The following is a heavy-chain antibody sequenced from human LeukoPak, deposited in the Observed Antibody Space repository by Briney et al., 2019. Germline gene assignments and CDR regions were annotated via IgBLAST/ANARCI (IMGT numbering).Heavy chain of an antibody. V-gene: IGHV4-39*07. Sequence: PSETLSLTCTVTGGSISSSSYYWGWIRQPPGKGLEWIGSIYYSGSTYYNPSLKSRVTISVDTSKNQFSLKLSSVTAADTAVYYCARAWGDYYYYMDVWGKGTTVTVSS. CDR2: IYYSGST. CDR3: ARAWGDYYYYMDV. CDR1: GGSISSSSYY. J-gene: IGHJ6*03. D-gene: IGHD2-21*01.